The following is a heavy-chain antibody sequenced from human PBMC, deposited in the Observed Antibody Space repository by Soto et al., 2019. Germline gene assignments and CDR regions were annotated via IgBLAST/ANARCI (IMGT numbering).Heavy chain of an antibody. D-gene: IGHD3-22*01. J-gene: IGHJ4*02. CDR2: IIPIFGTA. Sequence: QVQLVQSGAEVKKPGSSVKVSCKASGGTFSSYAISWVRQAPRQGLEWMGGIIPIFGTANYAQKFQGRVTITAEESRRTAYMELSSLRSEDTVVYYCARGEYYDSSGYYVYWGRGTLVTVSS. CDR1: GGTFSSYA. V-gene: IGHV1-69*01. CDR3: ARGEYYDSSGYYVY.